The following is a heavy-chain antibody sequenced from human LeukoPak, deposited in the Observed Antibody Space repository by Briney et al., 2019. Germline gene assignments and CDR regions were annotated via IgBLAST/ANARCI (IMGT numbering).Heavy chain of an antibody. D-gene: IGHD3-10*01. V-gene: IGHV3-64*01. Sequence: PGGSLRLSCAASGFTFSSYAMHWVRQAPGKGLEYVSAISSNGGSTYYANSVKGRFTISRDNSKNTLYLQMGSLRAEDMAVYYCARAMVRGVMEFDPWGQGTLVTVSS. J-gene: IGHJ5*02. CDR2: ISSNGGST. CDR3: ARAMVRGVMEFDP. CDR1: GFTFSSYA.